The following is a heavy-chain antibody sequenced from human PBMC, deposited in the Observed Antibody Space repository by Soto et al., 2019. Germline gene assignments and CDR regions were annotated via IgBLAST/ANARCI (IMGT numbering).Heavy chain of an antibody. Sequence: QVQLVESGGGVVQPGRSLRLSCAASGFTFSSYGMHWVRQAPGKGLEWVAVIWYDGSNKYYADSVKGRFTISRDNSKNTLYLQMNSLRAEDTAVYYCARDMYSSSWYFDYWGQGTLVTVSS. CDR3: ARDMYSSSWYFDY. J-gene: IGHJ4*02. V-gene: IGHV3-33*01. CDR1: GFTFSSYG. CDR2: IWYDGSNK. D-gene: IGHD6-13*01.